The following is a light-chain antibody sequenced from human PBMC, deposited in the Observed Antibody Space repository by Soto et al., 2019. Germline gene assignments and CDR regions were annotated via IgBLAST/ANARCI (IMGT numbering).Light chain of an antibody. CDR3: QQYYTTPYT. CDR1: QSVLYSSDNKNY. CDR2: WAS. V-gene: IGKV4-1*01. J-gene: IGKJ2*01. Sequence: DIVMTQSPDSLAVSLGERATINCKSSQSVLYSSDNKNYLTWYQQRPGQPPKLLIYWASTRESGVPDRFSGSGSGTDLTLTISSLQAEDVAVYYCQQYYTTPYTFVQGTKLEIK.